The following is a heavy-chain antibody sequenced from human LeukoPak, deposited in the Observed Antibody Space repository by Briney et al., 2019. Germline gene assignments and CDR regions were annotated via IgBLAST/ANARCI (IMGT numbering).Heavy chain of an antibody. CDR2: MSYDGSNK. CDR1: GFTFSSYA. CDR3: ARWGSTSCYDY. J-gene: IGHJ4*02. V-gene: IGHV3-30-3*01. Sequence: GGSLRLSCAASGFTFSSYAMHWVRQAPGKGLEWVAVMSYDGSNKYYADSVKGRFTISRDNSKNTLYLQMNSLRAEDTAVYYCARWGSTSCYDYWGQGTLVTVSS. D-gene: IGHD2-2*01.